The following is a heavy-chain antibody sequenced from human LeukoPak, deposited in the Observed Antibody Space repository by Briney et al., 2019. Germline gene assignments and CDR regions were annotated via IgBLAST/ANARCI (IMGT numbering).Heavy chain of an antibody. CDR3: AKDPHPYSSGWYGWWDY. V-gene: IGHV3-30*02. CDR1: GFTFSSYG. D-gene: IGHD6-19*01. Sequence: GGSLRLSCAASGFTFSSYGMHWVRQAPGKGLEWVAFIRYDGSNKYYTDSVKGRFTISRDNSKNTLYLQMNSLRAEDTAVYYCAKDPHPYSSGWYGWWDYWGQGTLVTVSS. CDR2: IRYDGSNK. J-gene: IGHJ4*02.